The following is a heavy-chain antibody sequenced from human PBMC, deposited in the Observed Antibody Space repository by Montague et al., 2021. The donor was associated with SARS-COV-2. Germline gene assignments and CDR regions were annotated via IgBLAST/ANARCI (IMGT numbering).Heavy chain of an antibody. CDR2: IYHSGST. V-gene: IGHV4-34*01. Sequence: SETLSLTCAFYGGSFSGYYWSWIRQPPGKGLEWVGDIYHSGSTNYNPSLKSRVTISVDTSKNQFSLKLNSVTAADTAVFYCVRRGYLYWYFDLWGRGTLVTVS. J-gene: IGHJ2*01. CDR3: VRRGYLYWYFDL. D-gene: IGHD3-10*01. CDR1: GGSFSGYY.